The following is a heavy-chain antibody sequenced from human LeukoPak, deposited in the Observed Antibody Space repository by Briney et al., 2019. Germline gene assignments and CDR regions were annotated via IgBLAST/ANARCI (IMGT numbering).Heavy chain of an antibody. CDR2: IYYSGST. CDR3: ARFTQWELRSSWFDP. J-gene: IGHJ5*02. Sequence: PSGTLSLTCTVSGGSISSYYWSWIRQPPGKGLEWIGYIYYSGSTNYNPSLKSRVTISVDTSKNQFSLKLSSVTAADTAVYYCARFTQWELRSSWFDPWGQGTLVTVSS. CDR1: GGSISSYY. D-gene: IGHD1-26*01. V-gene: IGHV4-59*08.